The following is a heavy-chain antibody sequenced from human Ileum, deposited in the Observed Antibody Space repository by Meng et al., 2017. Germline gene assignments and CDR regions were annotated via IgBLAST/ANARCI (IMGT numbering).Heavy chain of an antibody. Sequence: QLQGSGPNLGSPSGPLSLAFPVAGGSVSRGSYYWSWIRQPPGKGLEWIGHIYYSGSTNYNPSLKSRVTISVDMSKNQFSLKLNSVTAADTAIYFCARSSTSPASYFFDYWGQGTLVTVSS. CDR3: ARSSTSPASYFFDY. J-gene: IGHJ4*02. D-gene: IGHD6-6*01. CDR1: GGSVSRGSYY. V-gene: IGHV4-61*01. CDR2: IYYSGST.